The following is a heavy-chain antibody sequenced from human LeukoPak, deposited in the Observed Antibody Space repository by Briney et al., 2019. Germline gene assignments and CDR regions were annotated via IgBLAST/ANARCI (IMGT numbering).Heavy chain of an antibody. J-gene: IGHJ4*02. D-gene: IGHD3-3*01. Sequence: PGGSLRLSCAASGFTFSSYAMSWVRQAPGKGLEWVSYISSSGSTIYYADSVKGRFTISRDNAKNSLYLQMNSLRAEDTAVYYCAKGALRFLEWLFFDYWGRGTLVTVSS. CDR2: ISSSGSTI. CDR3: AKGALRFLEWLFFDY. V-gene: IGHV3-48*04. CDR1: GFTFSSYA.